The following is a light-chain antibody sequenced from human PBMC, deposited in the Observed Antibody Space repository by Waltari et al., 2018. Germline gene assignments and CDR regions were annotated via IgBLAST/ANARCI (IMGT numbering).Light chain of an antibody. CDR3: CSYAGSYTEV. V-gene: IGLV2-11*01. CDR2: GVT. CDR1: SSDVGGYDY. Sequence: QSALTQPRPVSGSPGQSVTISCTGTSSDVGGYDYVSWYQQQSAKAPKLIIFGVTERPSGVPDRFSGSKSGNTASLTISGLQSEDEADYYCCSYAGSYTEVFGTGTTVTVL. J-gene: IGLJ1*01.